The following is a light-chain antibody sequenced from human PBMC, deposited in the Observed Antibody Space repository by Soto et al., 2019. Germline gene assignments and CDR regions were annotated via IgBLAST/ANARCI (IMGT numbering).Light chain of an antibody. CDR1: ESVSSVY. V-gene: IGKV3-20*01. J-gene: IGKJ5*01. Sequence: EIVLTQSPGTLSLSPGERATLSCRASESVSSVYLAWYQHKPGQAPRLLIFGASSRATAIPDRFSGSGSGTDFTLTISTLEPEDFAVYYCQHYGGSFTFGQGTRLEIK. CDR2: GAS. CDR3: QHYGGSFT.